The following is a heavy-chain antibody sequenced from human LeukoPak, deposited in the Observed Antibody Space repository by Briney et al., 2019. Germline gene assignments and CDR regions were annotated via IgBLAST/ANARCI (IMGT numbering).Heavy chain of an antibody. CDR3: ARGKWSSGYQTYYFDY. Sequence: PSETLSPTCTVSGGSISSYYWSWIRQPPGKGLEWIGNIYYSGSTNYNPSLKSRVTISVDTSKNQFSLKLSSVTAADTAVYYCARGKWSSGYQTYYFDYWGQGTLVTVSS. D-gene: IGHD3-22*01. CDR1: GGSISSYY. J-gene: IGHJ4*02. V-gene: IGHV4-59*01. CDR2: IYYSGST.